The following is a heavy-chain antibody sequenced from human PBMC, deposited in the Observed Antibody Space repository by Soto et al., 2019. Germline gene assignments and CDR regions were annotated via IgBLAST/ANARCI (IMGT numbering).Heavy chain of an antibody. CDR3: AKATRGGAATLIRDY. J-gene: IGHJ4*02. V-gene: IGHV3-23*01. CDR2: ISGSGGST. CDR1: GFTFSIYA. Sequence: EVQLLESGGGLVQPGGSLRLSCAAAGFTFSIYAMSWVRQAPGKGLEWVSAISGSGGSTYYADSVKGRFTISRDNSTNTLYLQMNSLRADDTAVYYCAKATRGGAATLIRDYWGQGTLVTVSS. D-gene: IGHD6-13*01.